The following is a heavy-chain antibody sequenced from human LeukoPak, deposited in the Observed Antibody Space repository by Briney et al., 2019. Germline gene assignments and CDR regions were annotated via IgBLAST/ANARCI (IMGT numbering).Heavy chain of an antibody. D-gene: IGHD5-18*01. Sequence: GGSLRLSRAASGFTFSSYDMHWVRQAPGKGLDWVAVISNDGSKKYYADSVKGRFTISRDNSKNTLSLQVSSLRTEDTAVYYCAKDRYSYAFEYSDSWGQGTLVTVSS. CDR1: GFTFSSYD. J-gene: IGHJ4*02. CDR3: AKDRYSYAFEYSDS. CDR2: ISNDGSKK. V-gene: IGHV3-30*18.